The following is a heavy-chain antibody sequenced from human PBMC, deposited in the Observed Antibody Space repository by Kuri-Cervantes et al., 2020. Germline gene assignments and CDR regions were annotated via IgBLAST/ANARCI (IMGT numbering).Heavy chain of an antibody. CDR2: IHHSGST. J-gene: IGHJ6*02. D-gene: IGHD3-9*01. CDR1: GWSFSGYP. CDR3: ALSRGGRYFDWLTLLDV. V-gene: IGHV4-34*01. Sequence: ESLKISCAVSGWSFSGYPWSWIRQPPGKGLEWIGEIHHSGSTNYNPSLKSRVTISVDTSKNQFSLKLSSVTAADTAVYYCALSRGGRYFDWLTLLDVWGQGTTVTVSS.